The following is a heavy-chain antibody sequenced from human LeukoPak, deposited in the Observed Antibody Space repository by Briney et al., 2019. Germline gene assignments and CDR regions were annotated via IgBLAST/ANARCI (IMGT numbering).Heavy chain of an antibody. CDR2: IYHSGST. D-gene: IGHD2/OR15-2a*01. CDR1: GGSISSGGYS. J-gene: IGHJ4*02. Sequence: SQTLSLTCSVSGGSISSGGYSWSSIRHLPGKCLEWIGYIYHSGSTYYNPSLKSRVTISVDRSKNQFSLKLSSVTAADTAVYYCARAPFLRRMLGFDYWGQGTLVTVSS. V-gene: IGHV4-30-2*01. CDR3: ARAPFLRRMLGFDY.